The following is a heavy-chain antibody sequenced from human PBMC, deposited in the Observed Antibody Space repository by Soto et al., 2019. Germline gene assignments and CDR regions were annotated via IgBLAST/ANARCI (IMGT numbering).Heavy chain of an antibody. V-gene: IGHV1-69*13. Sequence: GASVKVSCKASGGTFSSYAISCVRQAPGQGLEWMGGIIPIFGTANYAQKFQGRVTITADESTSTAYMELSSLRSEDTAVYYCASHTYYDILTGYGNYYYYGMDVWGQGTTVTVSS. CDR3: ASHTYYDILTGYGNYYYYGMDV. CDR1: GGTFSSYA. CDR2: IIPIFGTA. D-gene: IGHD3-9*01. J-gene: IGHJ6*02.